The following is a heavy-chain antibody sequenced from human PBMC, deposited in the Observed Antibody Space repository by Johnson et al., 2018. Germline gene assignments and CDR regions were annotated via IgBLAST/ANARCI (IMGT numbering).Heavy chain of an antibody. CDR3: ARGGGYYDSSGYHRGHFDA. CDR2: MNPGSGNT. Sequence: QVQLVQSGAEVKKPGASVKVSCKASGYTFTNHDINWVRLATGPGLEWMGWMNPGSGNTRYDQNFQGRVTMTRDTSINPAYMELSSLMSEDTAVYYCARGGGYYDSSGYHRGHFDAWGQGTMVTVSS. V-gene: IGHV1-8*01. D-gene: IGHD3-22*01. J-gene: IGHJ3*01. CDR1: GYTFTNHD.